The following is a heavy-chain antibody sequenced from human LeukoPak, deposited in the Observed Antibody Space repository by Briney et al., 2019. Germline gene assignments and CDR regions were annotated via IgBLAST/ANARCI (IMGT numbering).Heavy chain of an antibody. CDR3: SRDRPYGGLNGFDY. D-gene: IGHD4/OR15-4a*01. Sequence: PGGSLKPSCVASGFSVSNDCMSWVRQAPGKGLEWVSVIYTDGRTFYADSVRGRFSISRDNPKNTLYLQMNSLRVDDTAIYYCSRDRPYGGLNGFDYWGQGTLVTVTS. CDR2: IYTDGRT. CDR1: GFSVSNDC. V-gene: IGHV3-53*01. J-gene: IGHJ4*02.